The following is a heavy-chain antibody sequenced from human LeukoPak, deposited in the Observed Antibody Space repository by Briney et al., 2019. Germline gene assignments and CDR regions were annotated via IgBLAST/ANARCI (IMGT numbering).Heavy chain of an antibody. Sequence: GGSLRLSCAASGFRFSNYGMNWVRQAAGKGLERVSYITTSGSTMYYADSVKGRFTISRDNAKNSLYLQMNSLRVEDTAVYYCARALPTADYWGQGTLVTVSS. CDR3: ARALPTADY. CDR1: GFRFSNYG. V-gene: IGHV3-48*03. CDR2: ITTSGSTM. J-gene: IGHJ4*02.